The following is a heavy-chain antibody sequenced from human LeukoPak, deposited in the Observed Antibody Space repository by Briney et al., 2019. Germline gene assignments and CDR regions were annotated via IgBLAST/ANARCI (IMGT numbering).Heavy chain of an antibody. CDR2: ISSSSSYI. V-gene: IGHV3-21*01. Sequence: GGSLRLSCAASGFTFSAYSMNWVRQAPGKGLEWVSCISSSSSYIYYADSVKGRFTISRDNPQNSLYLQMSSPRAEDTAVYYCARAWRGSYVFDYWGQGTLVTVSS. J-gene: IGHJ4*02. CDR3: ARAWRGSYVFDY. D-gene: IGHD3-3*01. CDR1: GFTFSAYS.